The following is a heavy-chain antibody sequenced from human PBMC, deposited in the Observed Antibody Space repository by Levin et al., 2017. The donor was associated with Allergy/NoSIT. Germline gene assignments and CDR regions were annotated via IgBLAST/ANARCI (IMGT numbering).Heavy chain of an antibody. J-gene: IGHJ4*02. CDR3: ASGRFSSGWYPDYFDY. D-gene: IGHD6-19*01. CDR2: IKPDGSRT. Sequence: QRGESLKISCAASGFSFSNTWMSWVRLAPGKGMEWVANIKPDGSRTYYMDSVKGRFTISRDNARISLFLQMNSLSVEDTAVYYCASGRFSSGWYPDYFDYWGQGTLVTVSS. CDR1: GFSFSNTW. V-gene: IGHV3-7*02.